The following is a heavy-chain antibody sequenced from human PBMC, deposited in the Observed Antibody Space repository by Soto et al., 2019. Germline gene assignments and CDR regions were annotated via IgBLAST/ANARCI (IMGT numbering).Heavy chain of an antibody. J-gene: IGHJ4*02. CDR2: INHSGST. CDR3: AGDYVWGSYRYMGY. D-gene: IGHD3-16*02. CDR1: GGSFSGYY. V-gene: IGHV4-34*01. Sequence: QVQLQQWGAGLLKHSETLSLTCAVYGGSFSGYYWSWIRQPPGKGLEWIGEINHSGSTNYNPSLKSRVTISVDTSKNQFSLKLSSVTAADTAVYYCAGDYVWGSYRYMGYWGQGTLVTVSS.